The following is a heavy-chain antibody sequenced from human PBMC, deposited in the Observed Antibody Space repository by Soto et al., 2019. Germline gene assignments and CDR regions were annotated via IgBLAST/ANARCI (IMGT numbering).Heavy chain of an antibody. CDR1: GFAVSGYA. Sequence: EVQLSESGGGLVQPWGSLRLSCAASGFAVSGYAMSWARQAPGKGLEWVSSVSESGLGTYYADSVKGRFTISRDASTNTLYLQKNGLTVEDTAVDFCAREKYDRDIDHWFSEFWGPGTLVSVSS. J-gene: IGHJ4*02. CDR3: AREKYDRDIDHWFSEF. V-gene: IGHV3-23*01. D-gene: IGHD3-3*01. CDR2: VSESGLGT.